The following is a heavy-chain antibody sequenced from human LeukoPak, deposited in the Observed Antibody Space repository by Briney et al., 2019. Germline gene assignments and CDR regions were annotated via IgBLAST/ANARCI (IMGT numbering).Heavy chain of an antibody. CDR1: SDSISSHY. CDR3: ARHLYGGPVNYYGMDV. D-gene: IGHD4-23*01. CDR2: IYYSGST. Sequence: SETLSLTCSVSSDSISSHYWSWVRQPPGKGLEWIGYIYYSGSTDYNPSLKSRVTISVDMSKNQFSLRLSSVTAADTAVYYCARHLYGGPVNYYGMDVWGQGTTVTVSS. V-gene: IGHV4-59*08. J-gene: IGHJ6*02.